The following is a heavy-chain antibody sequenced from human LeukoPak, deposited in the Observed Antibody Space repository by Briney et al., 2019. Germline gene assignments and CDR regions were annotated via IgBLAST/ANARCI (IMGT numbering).Heavy chain of an antibody. J-gene: IGHJ3*02. CDR2: ISAYNGNT. CDR3: AREAYCSSTSCNDAFDI. V-gene: IGHV1-18*01. CDR1: GYTFTSYG. D-gene: IGHD2-2*01. Sequence: ASVKVSCKASGYTFTSYGISWVRQAPGQGLEWMGWISAYNGNTNYAQKLQGRVTMTTDTSTSTAYMELRSLRSDDTAVYYCAREAYCSSTSCNDAFDIWGQGTMVTVSS.